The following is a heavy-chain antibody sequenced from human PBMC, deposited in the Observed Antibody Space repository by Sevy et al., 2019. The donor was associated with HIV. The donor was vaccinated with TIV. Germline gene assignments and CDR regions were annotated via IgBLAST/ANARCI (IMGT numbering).Heavy chain of an antibody. CDR3: TRRGDSSGLFDY. J-gene: IGHJ4*02. D-gene: IGHD6-19*01. V-gene: IGHV6-1*01. CDR2: TYYRTKWYN. CDR1: GDSVSSNSAA. Sequence: KQSQTLSLTCAISGDSVSSNSAAWNWIRQSPSRGLEWLGRTYYRTKWYNDYAVSVKSRITINPDTSKNQFSLQLNSVTPEDTAVYYCTRRGDSSGLFDYWGQGTLVTVSS.